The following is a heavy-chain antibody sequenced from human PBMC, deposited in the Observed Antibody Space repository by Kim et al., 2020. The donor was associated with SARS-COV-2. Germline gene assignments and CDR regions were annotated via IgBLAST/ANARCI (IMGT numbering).Heavy chain of an antibody. V-gene: IGHV3-43*02. J-gene: IGHJ4*02. CDR2: ISGNGGNT. D-gene: IGHD6-19*01. CDR1: GFTFDDYA. CDR3: AKDITLGIAVAGTAQDY. Sequence: GGSLRLSCAASGFTFDDYAIHWVRQAPGKGLEWVSLISGNGGNTYYADSVKGRFTISRDNSKNSLYLQMNSLKTEDTAVYYCAKDITLGIAVAGTAQDYWGQGTLVTVSS.